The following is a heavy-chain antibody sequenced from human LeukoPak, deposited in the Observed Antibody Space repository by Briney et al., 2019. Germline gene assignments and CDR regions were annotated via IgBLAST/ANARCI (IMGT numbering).Heavy chain of an antibody. CDR3: ARLRSTAYHPLAFDP. CDR1: GYSFKSYW. V-gene: IGHV5-51*01. D-gene: IGHD2-21*02. CDR2: IYPGDSDT. J-gene: IGHJ5*02. Sequence: EDYLNIPWKGSGYSFKSYWMASVRQMPGQGLEWMGIIYPGDSDTRYSPSFRGQVTISADKSISTAYLQWSSLKASDTAMYYCARLRSTAYHPLAFDPWGQGTLVTVSS.